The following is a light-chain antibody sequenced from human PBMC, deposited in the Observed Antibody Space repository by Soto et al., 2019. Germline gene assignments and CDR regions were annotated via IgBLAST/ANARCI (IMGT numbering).Light chain of an antibody. CDR2: GAT. J-gene: IGKJ1*01. V-gene: IGKV3D-15*01. CDR1: QSVNSN. Sequence: EIVMTQSPATLSVFPGERATLSCRASQSVNSNLAWYQQKPGQAPRLLIYGATSRATGTPARFSGSGSGTDFTLTISSLQPEDFAVYYCQQYTNWPPWTFGQGTKVGIK. CDR3: QQYTNWPPWT.